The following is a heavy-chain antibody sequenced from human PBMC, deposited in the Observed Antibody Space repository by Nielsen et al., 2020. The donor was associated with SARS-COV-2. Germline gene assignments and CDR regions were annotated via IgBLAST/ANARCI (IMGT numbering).Heavy chain of an antibody. CDR2: ISAYNGNT. Sequence: ASVKVSCKASGYTFVSYGISWVRQALGQGLEWMGWISAYNGNTKYAQKLQGRVTMTTDTSTSTAYMELRSLRSDDTAVYFCARDEASRGFPSSYYYGMDVWGQGTTVTVSS. V-gene: IGHV1-18*01. CDR3: ARDEASRGFPSSYYYGMDV. D-gene: IGHD3-22*01. J-gene: IGHJ6*02. CDR1: GYTFVSYG.